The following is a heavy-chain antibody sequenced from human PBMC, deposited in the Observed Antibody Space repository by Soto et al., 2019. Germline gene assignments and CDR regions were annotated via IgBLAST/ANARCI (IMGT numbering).Heavy chain of an antibody. CDR1: GGSISGYY. D-gene: IGHD5-12*01. CDR3: ARDPIGYGGWFDP. CDR2: IYYSGST. Sequence: NPSETLSLTCTVSGGSISGYYWSWIRQPPGKGLEWIGYIYYSGSTNYNPSLKSRVTVSVDTSKNQFSLKLSSVTAADTAVYYCARDPIGYGGWFDPWGQGTLVTVSS. J-gene: IGHJ5*02. V-gene: IGHV4-59*01.